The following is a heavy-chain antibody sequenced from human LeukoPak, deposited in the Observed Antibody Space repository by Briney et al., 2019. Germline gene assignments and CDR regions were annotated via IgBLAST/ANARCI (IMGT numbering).Heavy chain of an antibody. Sequence: PSQTLSLTCTVSGGSISSGDYYWSWIRQPPGKGLEWIGYIYYSGSTYYNPSLKSRVTISVDTSKNQFSLKLSSVTAADTAVYYCARAGIYGSRSYSPNWFDPWGQGTLVIVSS. CDR1: GGSISSGDYY. CDR3: ARAGIYGSRSYSPNWFDP. D-gene: IGHD3-10*01. CDR2: IYYSGST. J-gene: IGHJ5*02. V-gene: IGHV4-30-4*08.